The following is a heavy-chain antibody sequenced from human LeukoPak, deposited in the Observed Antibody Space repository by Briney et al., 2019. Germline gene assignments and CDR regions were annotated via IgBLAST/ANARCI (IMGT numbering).Heavy chain of an antibody. CDR1: GFTFSSYA. CDR3: AKAYYYYDSSGYQGVDY. CDR2: LSGSGGST. J-gene: IGHJ4*02. V-gene: IGHV3-23*01. D-gene: IGHD3-22*01. Sequence: GGSLRLSCAASGFTFSSYAMSWVRQAPGKGLEWVSALSGSGGSTYYADSVKGRFTISRDNSKNTLYLQMNSLRTEDTAVYYCAKAYYYYDSSGYQGVDYWGQGTLVTVSS.